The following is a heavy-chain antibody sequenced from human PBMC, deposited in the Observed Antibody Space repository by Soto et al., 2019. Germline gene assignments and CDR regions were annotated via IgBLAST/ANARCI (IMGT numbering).Heavy chain of an antibody. J-gene: IGHJ4*02. V-gene: IGHV1-69*05. CDR3: ARQKYSSSSPFDY. Sequence: SVKVSCKASGGTFSSYAISWVRQAPGQGLEWMGGIIPIFGSTSYAQKFQGRVTMTRDTSTSTVYMELSSLRSEDTAVYYCARQKYSSSSPFDYWGQGTLVTAPQ. CDR2: IIPIFGST. D-gene: IGHD6-6*01. CDR1: GGTFSSYA.